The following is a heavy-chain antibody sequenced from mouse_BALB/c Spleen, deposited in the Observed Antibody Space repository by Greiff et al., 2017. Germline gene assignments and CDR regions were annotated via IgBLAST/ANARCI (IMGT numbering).Heavy chain of an antibody. Sequence: EVQRVESGGGLVKPGGSLKLSCAASGFTFSSYAMSWVRQTPEKRLEWVATISSGGSYTYYPDSVKGRFTISRDNAKNTLYLQMSSLRSEDTAMYYCARHEDYYGSSYYFDYWGQGTTLTVSS. J-gene: IGHJ2*01. CDR3: ARHEDYYGSSYYFDY. V-gene: IGHV5-9-3*01. CDR2: ISSGGSYT. D-gene: IGHD1-1*01. CDR1: GFTFSSYA.